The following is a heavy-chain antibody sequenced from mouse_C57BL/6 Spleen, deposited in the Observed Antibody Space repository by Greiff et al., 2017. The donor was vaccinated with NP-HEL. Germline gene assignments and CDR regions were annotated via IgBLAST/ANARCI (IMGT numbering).Heavy chain of an antibody. V-gene: IGHV1-69*01. CDR3: ARYYSNYDY. Sequence: QVQLQQPGAELVMPGASVKLSCKASGYTFTSYWMHWVKQRPGQGLEWIGEIDPSDSYTNYNQKFKGKSTLTVDKSSSTAYMQLSSLTSEDSAVYNCARYYSNYDYWGQGTTLTVSS. J-gene: IGHJ2*01. CDR1: GYTFTSYW. CDR2: IDPSDSYT. D-gene: IGHD2-5*01.